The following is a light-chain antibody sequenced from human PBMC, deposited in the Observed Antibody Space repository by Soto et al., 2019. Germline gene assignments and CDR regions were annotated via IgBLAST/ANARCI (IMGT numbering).Light chain of an antibody. V-gene: IGLV1-51*01. J-gene: IGLJ3*02. CDR2: DND. CDR3: ATWDNSLSAWL. CDR1: SSSIGSNL. Sequence: QSVLTQPPSVSAAPGQKVTISCSGSSSSIGSNLVSWYQQLPGTAPKLLIYDNDKRPSGIPDRFSGSKSGTSASLGITGLQTGDEADYSCATWDNSLSAWLFGGGTKLTVL.